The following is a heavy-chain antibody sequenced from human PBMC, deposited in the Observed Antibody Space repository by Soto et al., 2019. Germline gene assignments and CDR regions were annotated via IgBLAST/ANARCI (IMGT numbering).Heavy chain of an antibody. D-gene: IGHD1-1*01. CDR2: IKGDGSST. Sequence: EVQLVASGGGLVQPGGSLRLSCAASGFTFSHYWMHWVRLTPGKGLVWVSRIKGDGSSTNYADSVKGRFTISRANAKSTLFLQMNSLGAEDTEVYYCTRGSLERPNNLDSWGQGTLVTVSS. J-gene: IGHJ4*02. CDR1: GFTFSHYW. V-gene: IGHV3-74*01. CDR3: TRGSLERPNNLDS.